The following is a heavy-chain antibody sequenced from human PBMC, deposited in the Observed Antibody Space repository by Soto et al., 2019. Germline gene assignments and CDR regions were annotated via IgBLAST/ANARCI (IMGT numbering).Heavy chain of an antibody. CDR1: GFTFSSYS. CDR3: ARGGNYYDSSGLKNWYFDL. D-gene: IGHD3-22*01. J-gene: IGHJ2*01. Sequence: GGSLRLSCAASGFTFSSYSMNWVRQAPGKGLEWVSYISSSSTIYYADSVKGRFTISRDNAKNSLYLQMNSLRDEDTAVYYCARGGNYYDSSGLKNWYFDLWGRGTLVTVSS. V-gene: IGHV3-48*02. CDR2: ISSSSTI.